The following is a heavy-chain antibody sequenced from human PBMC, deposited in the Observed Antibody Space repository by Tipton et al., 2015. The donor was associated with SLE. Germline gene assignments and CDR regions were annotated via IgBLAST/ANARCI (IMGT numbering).Heavy chain of an antibody. CDR1: GFTASSYW. Sequence: SLRLSCAASGFTASSYWMHWVRQAPGKGLVWVSRINTDGSSTGYADSVKGRFTISRDNAKNTLYLQMNSLRAEDTAVYYCARGVYFFDYWGQGTLVTVSS. CDR3: ARGVYFFDY. V-gene: IGHV3-74*01. CDR2: INTDGSST. J-gene: IGHJ4*02.